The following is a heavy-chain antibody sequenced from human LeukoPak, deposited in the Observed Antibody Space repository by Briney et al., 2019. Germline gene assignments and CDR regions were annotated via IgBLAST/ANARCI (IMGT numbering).Heavy chain of an antibody. D-gene: IGHD2-2*02. V-gene: IGHV1-69*04. Sequence: SVKVSCKASGGTFSSYAISWVRQAPGQGLEWMGRIIPILGIANYAQKFQGRVTITADKSTSTAYMELSSLRSEDTAVYYCARDSGTWVECTRTNCYIAYWGQGTLVSVSS. J-gene: IGHJ4*02. CDR1: GGTFSSYA. CDR3: ARDSGTWVECTRTNCYIAY. CDR2: IIPILGIA.